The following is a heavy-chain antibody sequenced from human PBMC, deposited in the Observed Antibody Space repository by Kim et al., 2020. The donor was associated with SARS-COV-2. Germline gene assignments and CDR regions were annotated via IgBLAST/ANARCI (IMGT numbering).Heavy chain of an antibody. CDR1: GFTFSNSY. J-gene: IGHJ4*02. CDR2: ISSSGSYT. Sequence: GGSLRLSCAASGFTFSNSYMSWIRQAPGKGLEWVSYISSSGSYTNYAESVKGRFTISRDNAKNSLVLQMNSLRADDTAVYFCATSGSCTNGVCYKADSSDNWGQGTLVTVSS. CDR3: ATSGSCTNGVCYKADSSDN. D-gene: IGHD2-8*01. V-gene: IGHV3-11*03.